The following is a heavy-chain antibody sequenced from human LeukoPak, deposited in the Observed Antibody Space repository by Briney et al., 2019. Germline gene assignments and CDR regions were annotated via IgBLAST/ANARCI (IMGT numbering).Heavy chain of an antibody. CDR3: AKATGGYSYGVDY. Sequence: GGSLRLSCAASGFTFSSYEMNWVRQAPGKGLEWVAFIRYDGSNKYYADSVKGRFTISRDNSKNTLYLQMNSLRAEDTAVYYCAKATGGYSYGVDYWGQGTLVTVSS. CDR2: IRYDGSNK. J-gene: IGHJ4*02. D-gene: IGHD5-18*01. V-gene: IGHV3-30*02. CDR1: GFTFSSYE.